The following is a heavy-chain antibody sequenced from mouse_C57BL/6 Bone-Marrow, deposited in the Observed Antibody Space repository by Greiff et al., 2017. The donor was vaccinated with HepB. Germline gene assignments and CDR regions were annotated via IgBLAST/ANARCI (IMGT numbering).Heavy chain of an antibody. CDR1: GFTFSDYY. CDR3: ARPVVASDYAMDY. V-gene: IGHV5-12*01. D-gene: IGHD1-1*01. Sequence: DVHLVESGGGLVQPGGSLKLSCAASGFTFSDYYMYWVRQTPEKRLEWVAYISNGGGSTYYPDTVKGRITISRDNAKNTLYLQMSRLKSEDTAMYYCARPVVASDYAMDYWGQGTSVTVSS. J-gene: IGHJ4*01. CDR2: ISNGGGST.